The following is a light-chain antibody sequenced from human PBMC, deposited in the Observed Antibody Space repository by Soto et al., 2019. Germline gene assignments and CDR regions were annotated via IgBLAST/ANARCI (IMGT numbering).Light chain of an antibody. CDR1: QSIVSY. CDR3: QQSYDTVWT. Sequence: DIQMTQSPSSLSASAGDRVTITCRASQSIVSYLNWYQQKPGKAPNLLIYAASSLQSGVPSRFSGSGSGTDFTLTICSLQPEDFATYYCQQSYDTVWTFGQGTKVDIK. J-gene: IGKJ1*01. V-gene: IGKV1-39*01. CDR2: AAS.